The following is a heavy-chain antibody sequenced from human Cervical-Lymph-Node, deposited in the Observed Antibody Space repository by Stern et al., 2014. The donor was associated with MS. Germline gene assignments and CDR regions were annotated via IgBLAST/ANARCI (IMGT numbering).Heavy chain of an antibody. CDR2: IYPGDADT. CDR1: GYSFTLSW. Sequence: VQLVESGAEMKKPGESLKISCKGSGYSFTLSWIGWVRQMPGKGLAWIVIIYPGDADTRYSPSFQGQVTISADKSISTAYLQWSSLKASDTAMYYCAALVRGSYFYWGQGTLVTVSS. J-gene: IGHJ4*02. V-gene: IGHV5-51*01. CDR3: AALVRGSYFY. D-gene: IGHD1-26*01.